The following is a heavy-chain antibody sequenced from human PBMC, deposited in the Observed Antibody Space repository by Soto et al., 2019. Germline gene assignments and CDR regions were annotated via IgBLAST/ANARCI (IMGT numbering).Heavy chain of an antibody. CDR1: GFTFNTYW. J-gene: IGHJ4*02. CDR3: ARDPEDAITFDC. D-gene: IGHD3-10*01. CDR2: INGDGSDT. Sequence: PGGSLRLSCAASGFTFNTYWMHWVRQAPGKGLVWVSCINGDGSDTRYADSVKGRFTISRDNAKNTLYLQMNSLSAEDTAVYYCARDPEDAITFDCWGQGILVTVSS. V-gene: IGHV3-74*01.